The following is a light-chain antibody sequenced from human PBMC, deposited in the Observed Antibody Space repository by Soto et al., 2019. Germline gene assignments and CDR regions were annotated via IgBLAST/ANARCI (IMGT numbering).Light chain of an antibody. Sequence: QSVLTQPASVSGAPGQSITISCTGTSSDFGGYNHDSWYQHSPAKATKLILFAVSDRPSGVSHRFSGSKSGNTASLTISGLQAEDEDDYYCCSYTSLSTVVFGGGTKLTVL. CDR1: SSDFGGYNH. CDR2: AVS. CDR3: CSYTSLSTVV. V-gene: IGLV2-14*01. J-gene: IGLJ2*01.